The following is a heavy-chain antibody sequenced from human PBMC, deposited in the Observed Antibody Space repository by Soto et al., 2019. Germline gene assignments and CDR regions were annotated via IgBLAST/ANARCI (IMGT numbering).Heavy chain of an antibody. CDR1: GGSISRSSYY. CDR2: IYYSGST. Sequence: QLQLQESGPGLVKPSETLSLTCTVSGGSISRSSYYWGWIRQPPGKGLEWIGSIYYSGSTNYTPSLESRDTISVDTSKKQSALALRSVTSSDTAVYYCARQPATTYGAAGPPAVWGHVTTGTVSS. V-gene: IGHV4-39*01. CDR3: ARQPATTYGAAGPPAV. D-gene: IGHD2-8*01. J-gene: IGHJ6*02.